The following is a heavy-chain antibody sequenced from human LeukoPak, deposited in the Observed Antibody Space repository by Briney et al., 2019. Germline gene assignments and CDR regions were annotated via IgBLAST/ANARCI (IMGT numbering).Heavy chain of an antibody. D-gene: IGHD3-10*01. CDR1: GCTFTGYY. J-gene: IGHJ5*02. V-gene: IGHV1-2*02. Sequence: ASVKVSCKASGCTFTGYYMHWVRQAPGQGLEWMGWINPNSGGTNYAQKFQGRVTMTRDTSISTAYMGLSRLRSDDTAVYYCARGTSITMVRGVIRFDPWGQGTLVTVSS. CDR2: INPNSGGT. CDR3: ARGTSITMVRGVIRFDP.